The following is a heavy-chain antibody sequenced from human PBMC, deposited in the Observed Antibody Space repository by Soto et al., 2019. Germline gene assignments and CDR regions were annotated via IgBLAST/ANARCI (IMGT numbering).Heavy chain of an antibody. D-gene: IGHD5-12*01. Sequence: GESLKISCKGSGYSFTSYWIGWVRQMPGKGLEWMGIIYPGDSDTRYSPSFQGQVTISADKSISTAYLQWSSLKASDTAMYYCARYGIEDSGYIAKLVDYWGQGTLVTVSS. CDR2: IYPGDSDT. CDR1: GYSFTSYW. J-gene: IGHJ4*02. CDR3: ARYGIEDSGYIAKLVDY. V-gene: IGHV5-51*01.